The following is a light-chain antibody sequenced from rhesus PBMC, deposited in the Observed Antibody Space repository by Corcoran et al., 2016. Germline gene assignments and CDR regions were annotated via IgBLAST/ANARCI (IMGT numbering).Light chain of an antibody. CDR2: DSS. CDR3: QQHNSYPLT. V-gene: IGKV1-25*01. J-gene: IGKJ4*01. Sequence: DIQMTQSPSSLSASVGDTVTITCQASQGISKYSAWYQQKPGKAPKLLIYDSSTLENGVPSRLSGSGSGTEFTLTISSLQPEDFATYYCQQHNSYPLTFGGGTKVEVK. CDR1: QGISKY.